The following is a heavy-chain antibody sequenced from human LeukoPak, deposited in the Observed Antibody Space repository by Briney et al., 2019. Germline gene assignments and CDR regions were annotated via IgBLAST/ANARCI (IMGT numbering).Heavy chain of an antibody. Sequence: SETLSLTCTVSGGSISSYHWSWIRQPPGKGLEWIGYIYNSGSTNYNPSLKSRVTISVDTSKNQFSLRLSSVTAADTAVYCSAGSCYLGWFDPWGQGTLVTVSS. CDR3: AGSCYLGWFDP. J-gene: IGHJ5*02. CDR2: IYNSGST. CDR1: GGSISSYH. D-gene: IGHD2-15*01. V-gene: IGHV4-59*01.